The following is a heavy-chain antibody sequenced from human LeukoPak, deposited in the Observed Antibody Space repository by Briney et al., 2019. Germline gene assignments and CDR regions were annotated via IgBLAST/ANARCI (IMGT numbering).Heavy chain of an antibody. CDR2: ISISGSTI. CDR1: GFTFSSYE. CDR3: ARDRPRVGLDY. J-gene: IGHJ4*02. Sequence: GGSLRLSCAASGFTFSSYEMNWVRRAPGKGLEWVSYISISGSTIHYADSVKGRFTISRNNAKNALYLQMNSLRAEDMAVYYCARDRPRVGLDYWGQGTLVTVSS. V-gene: IGHV3-48*03. D-gene: IGHD2-2*01.